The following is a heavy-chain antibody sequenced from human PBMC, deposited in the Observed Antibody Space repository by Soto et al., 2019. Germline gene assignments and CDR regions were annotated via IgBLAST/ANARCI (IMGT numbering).Heavy chain of an antibody. CDR1: GGSISSSSYY. CDR3: ARHLGFRLVVFDY. D-gene: IGHD2-2*01. J-gene: IGHJ4*02. Sequence: QLQLQESGPGLVKPSETLSLTCTVSGGSISSSSYYWGWIRQPPGKGLEWIGSIYYSGSTYYNPSLKSRVTISVDTSKNQFSLKLSSVTAADTAVYYCARHLGFRLVVFDYWGQGTLVTVSS. V-gene: IGHV4-39*01. CDR2: IYYSGST.